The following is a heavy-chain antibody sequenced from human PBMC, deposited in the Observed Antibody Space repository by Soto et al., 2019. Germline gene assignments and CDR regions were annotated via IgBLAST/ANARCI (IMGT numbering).Heavy chain of an antibody. V-gene: IGHV3-74*01. CDR3: ARGYPNYSNIPY. D-gene: IGHD2-21*01. J-gene: IGHJ4*02. CDR2: INNDGSDP. Sequence: GGSLRLSCEASGFTFSNYWMHWVRQAPGKGLVWVSRINNDGSDPIYADSVKGRFTISRDNAKNTVYLQMNSLRAEDTAVYYCARGYPNYSNIPYWGQGSLVTVSS. CDR1: GFTFSNYW.